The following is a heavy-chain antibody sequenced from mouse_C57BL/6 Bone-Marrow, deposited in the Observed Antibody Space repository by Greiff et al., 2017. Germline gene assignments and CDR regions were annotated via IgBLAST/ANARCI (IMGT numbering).Heavy chain of an antibody. CDR1: GFNFSSSA. Sequence: EVKLVESGGGLVKPGGSLKFSCAASGFNFSSSAMSWVRQTPEKRLEWVATISDGGSYTYYPNNVKGRFTISRDNAKNNMYLQMSHLKSEDTAMYYCSREGYYGEDYWGQGTTLTVSS. J-gene: IGHJ2*01. D-gene: IGHD1-1*01. V-gene: IGHV5-4*01. CDR3: SREGYYGEDY. CDR2: ISDGGSYT.